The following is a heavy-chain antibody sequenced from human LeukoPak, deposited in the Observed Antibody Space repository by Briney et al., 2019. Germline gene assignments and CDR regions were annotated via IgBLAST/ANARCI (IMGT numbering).Heavy chain of an antibody. D-gene: IGHD3-3*01. Sequence: PSETLSLTCTVSGGSISSYYWSWLRQPPGKGLEWIGYIYYSGSTNYNPSLKSRVTISVDTSKNQFSLKLSSVTAADTAVYYCARSVRLSAFDYWGQGTLVTVSS. CDR1: GGSISSYY. V-gene: IGHV4-59*01. J-gene: IGHJ4*02. CDR2: IYYSGST. CDR3: ARSVRLSAFDY.